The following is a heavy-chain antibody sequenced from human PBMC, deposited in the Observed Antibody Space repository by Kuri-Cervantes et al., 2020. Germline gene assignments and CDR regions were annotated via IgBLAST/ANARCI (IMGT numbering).Heavy chain of an antibody. CDR3: ARDVGGRISQTRGWFDP. V-gene: IGHV1-69*13. CDR1: GGTFSSYA. D-gene: IGHD2-15*01. J-gene: IGHJ5*02. Sequence: SVKVSCKASGGTFSSYAISWVRQAPGQGLEWMGGIIPIFGTANYAQKFQGRVTITADESTSTAYMELSSVTAADTAVYYCARDVGGRISQTRGWFDPGGQGTLVTVSS. CDR2: IIPIFGTA.